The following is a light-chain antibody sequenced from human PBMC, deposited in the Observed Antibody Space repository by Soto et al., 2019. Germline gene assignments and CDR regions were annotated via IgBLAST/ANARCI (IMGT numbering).Light chain of an antibody. CDR2: KAS. CDR1: QIIATW. CDR3: HQYAYWPLT. V-gene: IGKV1-5*03. Sequence: DIQMTQSPSTLSASVGERVTMTCRASQIIATWLAWYQQKPGEAPKLLIYKASTLESVVPLRFSGSGSGTEFTLTISSLQPDDFAAYYCHQYAYWPLTFGGGTKVEI. J-gene: IGKJ4*01.